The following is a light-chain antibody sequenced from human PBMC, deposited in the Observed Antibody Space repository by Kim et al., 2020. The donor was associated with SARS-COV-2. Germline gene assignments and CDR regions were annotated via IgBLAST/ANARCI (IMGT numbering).Light chain of an antibody. J-gene: IGLJ2*01. Sequence: QSALTQPASVSGSPGQSITISCTGTSSDVGGYNYVSWYQQHPGKAPKLMIYDVSNRPSGVSNRFSGSKSGNMASLTISGLQAEDEADYYCSSYTSSSTLYVVFGGGTQLTVL. CDR2: DVS. CDR1: SSDVGGYNY. V-gene: IGLV2-14*03. CDR3: SSYTSSSTLYVV.